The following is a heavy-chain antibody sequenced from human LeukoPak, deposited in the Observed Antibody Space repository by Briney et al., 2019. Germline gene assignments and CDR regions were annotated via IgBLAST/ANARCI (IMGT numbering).Heavy chain of an antibody. CDR1: GGTFSSYA. CDR3: ARGNLFVRGTYYFDY. J-gene: IGHJ4*02. CDR2: IIPIFGTA. Sequence: SVKVSCKXSGGTFSSYAISWVRQAPGQGLERMGGIIPIFGTANYSQKFQGRVTITTDESTSTAYMELSSLRSEDTAVYYCARGNLFVRGTYYFDYWGQGTLVTVSS. V-gene: IGHV1-69*05. D-gene: IGHD3-16*02.